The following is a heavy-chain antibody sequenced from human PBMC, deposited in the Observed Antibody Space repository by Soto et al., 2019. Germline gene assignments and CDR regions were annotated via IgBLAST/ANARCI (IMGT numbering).Heavy chain of an antibody. D-gene: IGHD5-12*01. J-gene: IGHJ6*02. CDR3: AKEGXEMATINYYYGMDV. CDR2: IFYSGST. Sequence: SETLSLTCTVSSGSISSTIYSWDWIRQPPGKGLEWIGSIFYSGSTYYNPSLKSRVTISVDTSKNQFSLTLTSVTAADTAVYYCAKEGXEMATINYYYGMDVWGQGTTVTVSS. CDR1: SGSISSTIYS. V-gene: IGHV4-39*02.